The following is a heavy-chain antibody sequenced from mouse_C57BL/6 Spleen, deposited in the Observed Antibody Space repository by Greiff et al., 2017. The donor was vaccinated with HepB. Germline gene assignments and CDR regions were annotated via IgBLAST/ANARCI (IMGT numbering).Heavy chain of an antibody. J-gene: IGHJ4*01. CDR3: ARAFTGAMDY. CDR2: ISYDGSN. Sequence: ESGPGLVKPSQSLSLTCSVTGYSITSGYYWNWIRQFPGNKLEWMGYISYDGSNNYNPSLKNRISITRDTSKNQFFLKLNSVTTEDTATYYCARAFTGAMDYWGQGTSVTVSS. CDR1: GYSITSGYY. V-gene: IGHV3-6*01.